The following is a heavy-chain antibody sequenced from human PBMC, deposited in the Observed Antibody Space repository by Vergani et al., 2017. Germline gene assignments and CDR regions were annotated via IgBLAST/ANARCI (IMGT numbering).Heavy chain of an antibody. CDR2: FDPEDGET. CDR3: AGHSVLLKFGIAAAGNDYYDMDV. J-gene: IGHJ6*03. V-gene: IGHV1-24*01. CDR1: GYTLTELS. Sequence: QVQLVQSGAEVKKPGASVKVSCKVSGYTLTELSMHWVRQAPGKGLEWMGGFDPEDGETIYAQKFHGRVNMTEDTSTGTAYMELSSLRSEDTDVYYCAGHSVLLKFGIAAAGNDYYDMDVWGKGTTVTVSS. D-gene: IGHD6-13*01.